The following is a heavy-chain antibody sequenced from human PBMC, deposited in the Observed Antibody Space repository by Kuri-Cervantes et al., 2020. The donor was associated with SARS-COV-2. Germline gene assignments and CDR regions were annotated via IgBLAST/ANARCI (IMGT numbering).Heavy chain of an antibody. CDR3: ATRGWYYAFDI. J-gene: IGHJ3*02. CDR1: GFTVSSNY. CDR2: ISSSSSYI. D-gene: IGHD2-15*01. V-gene: IGHV3-21*01. Sequence: GESLKISCAASGFTVSSNYMNWVRQAPGKGLEWVSSISSSSSYIYYADSVKGRFTISRDNAKNSLYLQMNSLRAEDTAVYYCATRGWYYAFDIWGQGTMVTVSS.